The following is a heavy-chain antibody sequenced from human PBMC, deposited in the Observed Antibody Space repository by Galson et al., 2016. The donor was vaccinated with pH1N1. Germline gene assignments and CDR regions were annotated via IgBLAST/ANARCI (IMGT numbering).Heavy chain of an antibody. CDR3: AHSTYGDYSGYFQH. J-gene: IGHJ1*01. CDR2: IDWDDDK. CDR1: GFSLNTSGMS. D-gene: IGHD4-17*01. V-gene: IGHV2-70*12. Sequence: PALVKPTQTLTLTCTFSGFSLNTSGMSVSWIRQPPGKALEWLALIDWDDDKDYSTSLKTRLTISKDTSKNQVVLTMTNMDPVDTATYYCAHSTYGDYSGYFQHWGQGTLVTVSS.